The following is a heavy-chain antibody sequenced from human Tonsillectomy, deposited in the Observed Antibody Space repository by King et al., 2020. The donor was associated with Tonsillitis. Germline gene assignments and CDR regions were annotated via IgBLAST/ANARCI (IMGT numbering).Heavy chain of an antibody. CDR3: ARGHHYGSEILLVMDV. CDR2: MNPNSGDT. CDR1: GYTFTNYD. J-gene: IGHJ6*02. V-gene: IGHV1-8*02. Sequence: QLVQSGAEVKEPGASVKVSCKASGYTFTNYDINWVRQATGQGLEWMGWMNPNSGDTGYAQKFQDRVTMTRSTSISTAYMELSSLRSEDTAVYFCARGHHYGSEILLVMDVWGQGTTVTVSS. D-gene: IGHD3-10*01.